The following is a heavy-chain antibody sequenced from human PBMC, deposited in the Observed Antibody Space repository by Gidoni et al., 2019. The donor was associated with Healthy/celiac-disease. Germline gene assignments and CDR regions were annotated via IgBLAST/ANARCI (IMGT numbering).Heavy chain of an antibody. CDR3: ARDRSSSWYPWFDP. CDR2: ISSSSSYI. J-gene: IGHJ5*02. CDR1: GFTFSSYS. V-gene: IGHV3-21*01. Sequence: EVQLVESGGGLVKPGGSLRLSCAASGFTFSSYSMNWVRQAPGKGLEWVSSISSSSSYIYYADSVKGRFTISRDNAKNSLYLQMNSLRAEDTAVYYCARDRSSSWYPWFDPWGQGTLVTVSS. D-gene: IGHD6-13*01.